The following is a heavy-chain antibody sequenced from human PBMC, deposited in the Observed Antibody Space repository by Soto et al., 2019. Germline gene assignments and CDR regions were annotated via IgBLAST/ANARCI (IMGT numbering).Heavy chain of an antibody. J-gene: IGHJ5*02. CDR1: GGTFSSYA. CDR2: IIPIFGTA. D-gene: IGHD6-6*01. V-gene: IGHV1-69*13. CDR3: ASSVIAARPFDP. Sequence: SVKVSCKASGGTFSSYAISWVRQAPGQGLEWMGGIIPIFGTANYAQKFQGRVTITADESTSTAYMELSSLRSEDTAAYYCASSVIAARPFDPWGQGTLVTVSS.